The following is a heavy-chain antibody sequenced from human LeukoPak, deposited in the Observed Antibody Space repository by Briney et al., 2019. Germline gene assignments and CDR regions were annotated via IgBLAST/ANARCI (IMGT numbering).Heavy chain of an antibody. V-gene: IGHV3-23*01. J-gene: IGHJ4*02. CDR2: ISRNGDRT. CDR1: GFSFSSFD. CDR3: AKDLGFGGSTLDF. D-gene: IGHD1-26*01. Sequence: GGSLRLSCAASGFSFSSFDMHWVRQAPGKGLEWVSTISRNGDRTYYADSVKGRFTISRDNSKNTVYLQMNNVRSEDTAIYYCAKDLGFGGSTLDFWGQRTLRTVSS.